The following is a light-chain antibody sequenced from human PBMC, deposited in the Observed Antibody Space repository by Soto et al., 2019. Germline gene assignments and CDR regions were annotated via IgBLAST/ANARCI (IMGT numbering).Light chain of an antibody. CDR3: QSYDSSLSV. V-gene: IGLV1-40*01. CDR2: GNS. J-gene: IGLJ1*01. CDR1: RSNIGAVYD. Sequence: QSVLTQPHSVSGAPGQRVTISCTGSRSNIGAVYDVHWYQQLPGTAPKLLSYGNSNRPSGVPDRFSGSKSGTSASLAITGLQAEDEADYYCQSYDSSLSVFGTGTKVTVL.